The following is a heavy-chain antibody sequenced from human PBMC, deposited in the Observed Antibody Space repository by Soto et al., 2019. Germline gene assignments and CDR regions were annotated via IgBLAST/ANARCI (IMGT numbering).Heavy chain of an antibody. CDR2: ISSSSSTI. Sequence: PGGSLRLSCAASGFTFSSYSMNWVRQAPGKGLEWVSYISSSSSTIYYADSVKGRFTISRDNAKNSLYLQMNSLRDEDTAVYYCARGAYYYGSGPDPHWGQGTLVTVSS. V-gene: IGHV3-48*02. CDR3: ARGAYYYGSGPDPH. J-gene: IGHJ4*02. D-gene: IGHD3-10*01. CDR1: GFTFSSYS.